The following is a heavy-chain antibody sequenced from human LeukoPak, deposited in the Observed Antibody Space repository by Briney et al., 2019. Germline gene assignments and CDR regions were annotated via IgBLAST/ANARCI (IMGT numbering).Heavy chain of an antibody. CDR2: INHSGST. CDR1: GGSFSGYY. CDR3: ASGSLLLSY. D-gene: IGHD3-10*01. V-gene: IGHV4-34*01. J-gene: IGHJ4*02. Sequence: PSETLSLTCAVYGGSFSGYYWSWIRQPPGKGLEWIGEINHSGSTNYNPSLKSRVTISVDTSKNQFSLKLSSVTAADTAVYYCASGSLLLSYWGQGTLVTVCS.